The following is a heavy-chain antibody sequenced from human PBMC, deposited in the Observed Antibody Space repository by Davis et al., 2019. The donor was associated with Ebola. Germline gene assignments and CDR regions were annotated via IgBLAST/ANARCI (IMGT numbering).Heavy chain of an antibody. V-gene: IGHV3-7*01. Sequence: GESLKISCVASGFTFSNYWMTWVRQAPGKRLEWVANIRQDGSAKYSVDSVKGRFTMSRDNAKNSLYLQMNSLRAEDTAVYYCARDSGWYRFDYWGQGTLVTVSS. D-gene: IGHD6-19*01. CDR3: ARDSGWYRFDY. J-gene: IGHJ4*02. CDR1: GFTFSNYW. CDR2: IRQDGSAK.